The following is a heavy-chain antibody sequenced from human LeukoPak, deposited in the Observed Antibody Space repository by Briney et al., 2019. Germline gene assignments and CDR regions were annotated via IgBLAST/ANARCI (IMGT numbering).Heavy chain of an antibody. CDR2: IYYSGST. J-gene: IGHJ4*02. CDR1: GGSISSSSYY. D-gene: IGHD3-3*01. Sequence: SETLSLTCTVSGGSISSSSYYWGWIRQPPGKGLEWIGSIYYSGSTYYNPSLKSRVTISVDTSKNQFSLKLSSVTAADTAVYYCARGLPGVVMGYFWGQGTLVTVSS. V-gene: IGHV4-39*07. CDR3: ARGLPGVVMGYF.